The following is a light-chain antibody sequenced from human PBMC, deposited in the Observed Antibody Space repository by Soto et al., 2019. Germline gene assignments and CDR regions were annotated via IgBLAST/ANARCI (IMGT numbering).Light chain of an antibody. Sequence: AIQMTQSRASLSASVGDSVTITCRASQGIRNDLGWYQQKPGKAPKLLIYAASTLQSGVPSRFSGGGSGTDFTLTISSLQPEDFATYYCLQDYSYALTFGQGTKLEIK. CDR1: QGIRND. J-gene: IGKJ2*01. V-gene: IGKV1-6*01. CDR3: LQDYSYALT. CDR2: AAS.